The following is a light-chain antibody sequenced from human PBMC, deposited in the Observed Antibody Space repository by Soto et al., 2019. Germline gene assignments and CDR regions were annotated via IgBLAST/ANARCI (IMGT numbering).Light chain of an antibody. CDR2: GNM. Sequence: QSVLTQPPSVSGAPGQTVIISCSGSSSNIGAPYDVNWYRQLPGTAPKLLIYGNMNRPSGVPDRFSGSKSGTSASLAITGLQAEDEADYYCQSHDSSLSGYVFGTGTKVTVL. J-gene: IGLJ1*01. V-gene: IGLV1-40*01. CDR1: SSNIGAPYD. CDR3: QSHDSSLSGYV.